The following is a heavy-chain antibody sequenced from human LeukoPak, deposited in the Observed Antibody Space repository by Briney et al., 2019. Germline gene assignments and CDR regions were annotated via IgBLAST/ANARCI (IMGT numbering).Heavy chain of an antibody. CDR3: ARDYDLAVTTPPGY. D-gene: IGHD4-17*01. Sequence: PGGSLRLSCAASGFIFSSYGMHWVRQAPGKGLEWVAVIWYDGSNKYYADSVKGRFTISRDNSKNTLYLQMNSLRAEDTAVYYCARDYDLAVTTPPGYWGQGTLVTVSS. CDR2: IWYDGSNK. V-gene: IGHV3-33*01. CDR1: GFIFSSYG. J-gene: IGHJ4*02.